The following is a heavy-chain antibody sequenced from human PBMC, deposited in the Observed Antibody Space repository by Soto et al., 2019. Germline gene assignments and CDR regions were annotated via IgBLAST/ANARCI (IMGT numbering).Heavy chain of an antibody. D-gene: IGHD3-9*01. CDR2: INDRGSI. CDR3: ARESHDILTGPPWVWYVDH. V-gene: IGHV4-34*01. Sequence: QVQLQQWGAGPLRPLETLSLTCGVSGGSFSGYYWAWIRQSPGKGLEWIGEINDRGSINYNPSLKSRFSISIDTSKNHYSLNLRSVTAADTAVYYCARESHDILTGPPWVWYVDHWGRGTLVTVSS. CDR1: GGSFSGYY. J-gene: IGHJ2*01.